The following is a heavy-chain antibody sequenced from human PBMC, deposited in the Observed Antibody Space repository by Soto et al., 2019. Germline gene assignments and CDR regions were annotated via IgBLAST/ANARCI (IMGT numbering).Heavy chain of an antibody. D-gene: IGHD3-3*01. Sequence: PGGSLRLSCAASGFTFSSYSMNWVRQAPGKGLEWVSYISSSSSTIYYADSVKGRFTISRDNAKNSLYLQMNSLRDEDTAVYYCAREXYDFWSGYYTAYYGMDVWGQGTTVTVSS. J-gene: IGHJ6*01. CDR3: AREXYDFWSGYYTAYYGMDV. CDR1: GFTFSSYS. V-gene: IGHV3-48*02. CDR2: ISSSSSTI.